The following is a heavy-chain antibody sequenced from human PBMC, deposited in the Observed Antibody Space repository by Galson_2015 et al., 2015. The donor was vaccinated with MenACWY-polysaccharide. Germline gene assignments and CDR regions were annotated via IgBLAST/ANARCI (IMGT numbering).Heavy chain of an antibody. CDR2: SLDSGRGT. Sequence: SLRLSCAGSGFTFGNHPMNWVRQAPGEGLEWVSVSLDSGRGTYYADSVKGRFSISRDISKNTLYLQMNSLRVDDTAIYYCVKGLGYCPRASCYEDYWGQGTLVTVSS. J-gene: IGHJ4*02. D-gene: IGHD2-2*01. V-gene: IGHV3-23*01. CDR3: VKGLGYCPRASCYEDY. CDR1: GFTFGNHP.